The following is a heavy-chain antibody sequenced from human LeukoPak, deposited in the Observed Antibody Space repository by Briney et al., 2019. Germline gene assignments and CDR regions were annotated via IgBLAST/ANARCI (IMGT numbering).Heavy chain of an antibody. V-gene: IGHV3-30-3*02. J-gene: IGHJ4*02. CDR2: ISYDGSNK. Sequence: GGSLRLSCAASGFTFSSYAMHWVRQAPGKGLEWVAVISYDGSNKYYADSVRGRFTISRDNSKNTLYLQMNSLRAEDTAVYYCAKLSHDFDYWGQGTLVTVSS. CDR3: AKLSHDFDY. CDR1: GFTFSSYA.